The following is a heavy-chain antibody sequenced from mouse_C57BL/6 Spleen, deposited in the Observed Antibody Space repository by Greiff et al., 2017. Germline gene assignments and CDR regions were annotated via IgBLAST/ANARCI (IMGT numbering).Heavy chain of an antibody. CDR1: GFTFSDYG. J-gene: IGHJ2*01. Sequence: DVMLVESGGGLVKPGGSLKLSCAASGFTFSDYGMHWVRQAPEKGLEWVAYISSGSSTIYYADTVKGRVTISRDNAKNTLFLQMTSLRSEDTAMYYCARDYYGSEDYWGQGTTLTVSS. V-gene: IGHV5-17*01. D-gene: IGHD1-1*01. CDR2: ISSGSSTI. CDR3: ARDYYGSEDY.